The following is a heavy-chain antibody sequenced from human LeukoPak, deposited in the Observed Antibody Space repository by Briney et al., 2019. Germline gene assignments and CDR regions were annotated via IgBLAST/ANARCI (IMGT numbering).Heavy chain of an antibody. V-gene: IGHV4-34*01. CDR1: GGSFSGYY. J-gene: IGHJ4*02. CDR2: IYYSGST. CDR3: AREVRRYCSSTSCYDY. D-gene: IGHD2-2*01. Sequence: SETLSLTCAVYGGSFSGYYWSWIRQPPGKGLEWIGSIYYSGSTYYNPSLESRVTMSVDTSKNQFSLKLSSVTAADTAVYYCAREVRRYCSSTSCYDYWGQGTLVTVSS.